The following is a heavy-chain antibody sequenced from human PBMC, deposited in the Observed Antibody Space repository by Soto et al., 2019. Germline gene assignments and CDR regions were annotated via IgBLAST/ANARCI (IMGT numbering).Heavy chain of an antibody. CDR1: GGTFSSYA. V-gene: IGHV1-69*13. Sequence: SVKVSCKASGGTFSSYAISWVRQAPGQGLEWMGGIIPIFGTANYAQKFQGRFTITADESTSTAYMELSSLRSEDTAVYYCARYSSGYSNWFDPWGQGTLVTVSS. D-gene: IGHD3-22*01. CDR2: IIPIFGTA. CDR3: ARYSSGYSNWFDP. J-gene: IGHJ5*02.